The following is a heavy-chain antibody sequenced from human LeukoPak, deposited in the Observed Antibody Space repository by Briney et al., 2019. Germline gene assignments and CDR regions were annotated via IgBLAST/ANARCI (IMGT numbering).Heavy chain of an antibody. D-gene: IGHD3-22*01. CDR2: IYYSGST. J-gene: IGHJ4*02. Sequence: SETLSLTCTVSGGSISSGGYYWSWIRQHPGKGLEWIGYIYYSGSTYYNLSLKSRVTISVDTSKNQFSLKLSSVTAADTAVYYCARDRDYYDSSLDYWGQGTLVTVSS. CDR1: GGSISSGGYY. CDR3: ARDRDYYDSSLDY. V-gene: IGHV4-31*03.